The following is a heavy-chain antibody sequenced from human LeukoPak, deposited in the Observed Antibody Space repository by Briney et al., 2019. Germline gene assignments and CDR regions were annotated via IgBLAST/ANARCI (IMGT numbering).Heavy chain of an antibody. V-gene: IGHV3-53*01. Sequence: PGGSLRLSCAASGFSVSSAYMNWVRQAAGKGLQWVSVIFSGGNTYYADSVKARFTISRDNSKNTLYLQMNSLRAEDTAVYYCARGGVGTYSFDYWGQGTLVTVSS. CDR2: IFSGGNT. CDR3: ARGGVGTYSFDY. CDR1: GFSVSSAY. D-gene: IGHD1-26*01. J-gene: IGHJ4*02.